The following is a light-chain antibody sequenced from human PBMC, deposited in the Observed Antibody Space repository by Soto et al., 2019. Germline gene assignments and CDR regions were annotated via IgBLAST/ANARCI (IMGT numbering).Light chain of an antibody. V-gene: IGKV1-5*01. CDR2: DVS. J-gene: IGKJ4*01. CDR3: QRYDSYPLT. Sequence: DVQMTQSPSTLSASVGDGVTITCRASQSINNLLAWYQQKPGKAPKFLIYDVSTLESGVPSRFSGSGSGTEFTLTISSLQPEDFATYYCQRYDSYPLTFGGGTKVDIK. CDR1: QSINNL.